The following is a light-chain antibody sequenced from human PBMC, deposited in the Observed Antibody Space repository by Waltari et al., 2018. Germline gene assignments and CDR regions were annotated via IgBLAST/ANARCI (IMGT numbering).Light chain of an antibody. CDR2: AES. CDR1: QDISSH. CDR3: HQLNSYRA. Sequence: DIQLTQSPSFLSASVGDRVTITCRASQDISSHLAWYQQKPGKAPKLLIYAESTLQIWVPSRFSGSGSGTEFTLTISSLQPEDFATYYCHQLNSYRAFGPGAKVEIK. J-gene: IGKJ3*01. V-gene: IGKV1-9*01.